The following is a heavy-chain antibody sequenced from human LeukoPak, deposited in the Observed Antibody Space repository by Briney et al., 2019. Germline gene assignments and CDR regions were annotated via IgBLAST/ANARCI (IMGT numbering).Heavy chain of an antibody. V-gene: IGHV1-2*02. CDR3: ATVKAKDAFDI. CDR2: INPNSGGT. CDR1: GNTFTGYY. J-gene: IGHJ3*02. Sequence: ASVKVSCKTSGNTFTGYYIHWVRQAPGQGPEWMGWINPNSGGTNYAQKFQGRVTMTRDTSISTAYMELTRLGSDGTAVYYCATVKAKDAFDIWGQGTMVTVSS.